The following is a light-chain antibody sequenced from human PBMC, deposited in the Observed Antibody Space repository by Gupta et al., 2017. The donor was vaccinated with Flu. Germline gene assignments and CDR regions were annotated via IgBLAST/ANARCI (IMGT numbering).Light chain of an antibody. Sequence: GTLFLSPGEGTTLSCRASQSVSRTSLAWYQQRPGQAPRLLIYGSYSRATGIPDRFSGGGFGTDFTLTINRLEPEDFAMYYCQQYGRSPITFGQGTRLEMK. CDR1: QSVSRTS. CDR2: GSY. J-gene: IGKJ5*01. CDR3: QQYGRSPIT. V-gene: IGKV3-20*01.